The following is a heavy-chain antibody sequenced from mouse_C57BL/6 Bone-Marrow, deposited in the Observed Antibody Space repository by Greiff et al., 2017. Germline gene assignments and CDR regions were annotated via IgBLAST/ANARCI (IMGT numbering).Heavy chain of an antibody. CDR3: DLLWPYYAMDY. CDR1: GYTFTSYG. V-gene: IGHV1-81*01. D-gene: IGHD2-10*01. Sequence: VQLVESGAELARPGASVKLSCKASGYTFTSYGISWVKQRTGQGLEWIGEIYPRSGNTYYNEKFKGKATLTADKSSSTAYMELRSLTSEDSAVYFCDLLWPYYAMDYWGQGTSVTVSS. CDR2: IYPRSGNT. J-gene: IGHJ4*01.